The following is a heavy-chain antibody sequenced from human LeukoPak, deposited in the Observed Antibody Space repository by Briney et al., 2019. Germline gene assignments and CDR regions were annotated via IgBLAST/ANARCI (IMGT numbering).Heavy chain of an antibody. Sequence: NSGGSLRLSCAASGFTFSDYYMTWIRQAAGKGLEWLSYIADSGTTIYYADSVKGGFTISRDNAKNSLYLQMNSLRVEDTAMYYCARVGSNWYWLDPWGQGTLVSVSS. D-gene: IGHD6-13*01. V-gene: IGHV3-11*01. J-gene: IGHJ5*02. CDR2: IADSGTTI. CDR1: GFTFSDYY. CDR3: ARVGSNWYWLDP.